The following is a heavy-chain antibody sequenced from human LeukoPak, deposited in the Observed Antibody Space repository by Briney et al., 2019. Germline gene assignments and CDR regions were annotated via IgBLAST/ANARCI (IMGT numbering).Heavy chain of an antibody. J-gene: IGHJ4*02. CDR1: GGSISSYY. CDR2: IYTSGST. Sequence: SETLSLTCTVSGGSISSYYWSWIRQPAGKGLEWIGRIYTSGSTNYNPSLKSRVTISVDKSKDQLSLKLSSVTAADTAVYYCAREMRWGSGFDYWGQGTLVTVSS. CDR3: AREMRWGSGFDY. D-gene: IGHD4-23*01. V-gene: IGHV4-4*07.